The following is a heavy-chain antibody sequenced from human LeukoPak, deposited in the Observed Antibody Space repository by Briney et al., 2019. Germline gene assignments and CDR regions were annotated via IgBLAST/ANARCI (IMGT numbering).Heavy chain of an antibody. Sequence: GGSLRLSCAASAFTFTNYWMSWVRQAPGKGLEWVANIKEDGSEKYYVDSVKGRLTISRDNAKNSLYLQMNSLRAEDTAVYYCVRDNCTGTSCHHFDYWGQGTLVTVSS. CDR2: IKEDGSEK. CDR1: AFTFTNYW. V-gene: IGHV3-7*01. J-gene: IGHJ4*02. CDR3: VRDNCTGTSCHHFDY. D-gene: IGHD2-2*01.